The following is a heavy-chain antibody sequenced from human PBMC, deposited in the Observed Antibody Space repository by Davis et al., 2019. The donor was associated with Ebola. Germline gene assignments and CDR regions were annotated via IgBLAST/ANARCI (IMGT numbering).Heavy chain of an antibody. J-gene: IGHJ6*02. D-gene: IGHD2-2*02. CDR2: IWYDGSNK. Sequence: GGSLRLSCAASGFTFSSYGMHWVRQAPGKGLEWVAVIWYDGSNKYYADSVKGRFTISRDNSKNTLYLQMNSLRAEDTAVYYCARAYCSSTSRYIHYYYGMDVWGQGTTVTVSS. CDR1: GFTFSSYG. CDR3: ARAYCSSTSRYIHYYYGMDV. V-gene: IGHV3-33*08.